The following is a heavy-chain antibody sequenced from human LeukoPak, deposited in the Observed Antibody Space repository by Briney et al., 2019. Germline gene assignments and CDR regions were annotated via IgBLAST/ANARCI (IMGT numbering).Heavy chain of an antibody. Sequence: GGSLRLSCAASGFTFSSYWMSWVRQAPGKGLEWVSYITDSGSFKYYADSVKGRFTISRDNAKNSLDLQMNSLRAEDTAVYYCARVGQFSSDYWGQGTLVTVSS. CDR3: ARVGQFSSDY. CDR1: GFTFSSYW. V-gene: IGHV3-21*05. CDR2: ITDSGSFK. D-gene: IGHD6-19*01. J-gene: IGHJ4*02.